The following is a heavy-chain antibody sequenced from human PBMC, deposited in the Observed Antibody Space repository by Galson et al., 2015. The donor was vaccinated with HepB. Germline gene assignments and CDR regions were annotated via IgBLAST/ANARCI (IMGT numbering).Heavy chain of an antibody. D-gene: IGHD6-19*01. V-gene: IGHV3-30*18. Sequence: SLRLSCAASGFTFSNYGIHWVRQAPGKGLEWVAVISYDGSNKSYADSVKGRFTISRDNSKNTLYLQMNSLRAEDTALYYCAKDPYLYSALAGTMAGLDYWGQGSLVTVSS. CDR1: GFTFSNYG. CDR3: AKDPYLYSALAGTMAGLDY. CDR2: ISYDGSNK. J-gene: IGHJ4*02.